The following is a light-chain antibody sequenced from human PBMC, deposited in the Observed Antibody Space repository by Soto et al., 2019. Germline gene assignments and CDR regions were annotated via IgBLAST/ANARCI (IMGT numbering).Light chain of an antibody. J-gene: IGKJ3*01. CDR3: QQYNHWPPFL. CDR2: GAS. CDR1: QSVGTS. Sequence: EMVVTQFPDTLSVSPGERPTLSCRTSQSVGTSLAWYQQQPGQAPRLLIYGASTRATGIPARFSGSGSGTEFTLTINSLQSEDFAVYYCQQYNHWPPFLFGPGTKVEIK. V-gene: IGKV3-15*01.